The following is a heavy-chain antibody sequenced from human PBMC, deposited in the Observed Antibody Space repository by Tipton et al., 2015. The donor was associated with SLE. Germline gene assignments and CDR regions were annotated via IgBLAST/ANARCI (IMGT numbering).Heavy chain of an antibody. J-gene: IGHJ4*02. CDR1: GFTFSDYY. CDR2: INWNGGST. CDR3: ARDRGGYGLFDY. D-gene: IGHD5-12*01. V-gene: IGHV3-20*04. Sequence: TLSLTCAASGFTFSDYYMSWVRQAPGKGLEWVSGINWNGGSTGYADSVKGRFTISRDNAKNSLYLQMNSLRAEDTALYYCARDRGGYGLFDYWGQGTLVTVSS.